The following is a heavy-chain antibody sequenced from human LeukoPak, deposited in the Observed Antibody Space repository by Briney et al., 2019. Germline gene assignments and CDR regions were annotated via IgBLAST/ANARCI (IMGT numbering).Heavy chain of an antibody. CDR2: IYPGNSET. D-gene: IGHD3-22*01. V-gene: IGHV5-51*01. Sequence: GESLKISCKGSGYSFSDHWIGWVRQTPGKGLEWMGIIYPGNSETRYSPSFQGQVTISADKSISTAYLQWSSLKASDTAMYFCAWDNGGYPDYWGQGTLVTVSS. CDR3: AWDNGGYPDY. J-gene: IGHJ4*02. CDR1: GYSFSDHW.